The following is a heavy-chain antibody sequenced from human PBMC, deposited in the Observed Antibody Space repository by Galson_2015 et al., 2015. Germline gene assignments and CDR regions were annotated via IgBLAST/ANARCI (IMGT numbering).Heavy chain of an antibody. V-gene: IGHV3-23*01. D-gene: IGHD3-22*01. CDR3: AKERDYYDSSGYYFVYYFDY. Sequence: SLRLSCAASGFTFSSYAMSWVRQAPGKGLEWVSAISGSGGSTYYADSVKGRFTISRDNSKNTLYLQMNSLRAEDTTVYYCAKERDYYDSSGYYFVYYFDYWGQGTLVTVSS. J-gene: IGHJ4*02. CDR1: GFTFSSYA. CDR2: ISGSGGST.